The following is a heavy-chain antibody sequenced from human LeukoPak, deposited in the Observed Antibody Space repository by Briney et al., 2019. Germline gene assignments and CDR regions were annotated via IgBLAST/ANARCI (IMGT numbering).Heavy chain of an antibody. CDR2: ISSDGGST. Sequence: GGSLRLSCAASGFTFRNHWMHWVRQTPGKGLVWVSRISSDGGSTTYADSVKGRFTISRDNAKNTLYLQMNNLSAEDTAMYYCARDQRVTGRPDIDYWGREPWSSSPQ. J-gene: IGHJ4*02. D-gene: IGHD6-6*01. CDR3: ARDQRVTGRPDIDY. V-gene: IGHV3-74*03. CDR1: GFTFRNHW.